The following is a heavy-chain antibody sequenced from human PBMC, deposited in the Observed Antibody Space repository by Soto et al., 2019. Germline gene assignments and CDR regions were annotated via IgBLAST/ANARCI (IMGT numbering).Heavy chain of an antibody. CDR1: GYSFTSYG. J-gene: IGHJ3*02. D-gene: IGHD2-15*01. CDR2: ISTYNGTT. Sequence: QVQLVQSGAEVKKPGASVKVSCKASGYSFTSYGIGWVRQAPGQGLEWMGWISTYNGTTNYAQKLQGRVTMTTDTSTSIAYMDLRSLRSEDTAVYYCARGGVYCSGGSCYEVAPLDAFDIWGQGTMVTVSS. V-gene: IGHV1-18*01. CDR3: ARGGVYCSGGSCYEVAPLDAFDI.